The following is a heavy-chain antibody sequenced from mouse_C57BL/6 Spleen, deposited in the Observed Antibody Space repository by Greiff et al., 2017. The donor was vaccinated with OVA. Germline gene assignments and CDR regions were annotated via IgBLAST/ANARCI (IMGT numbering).Heavy chain of an antibody. CDR2: IDPEDGDT. CDR1: GFNIKDYY. V-gene: IGHV14-1*01. CDR3: TAGRGYYVHFDY. Sequence: VQLQQSGAELVRPGASVKLSCTASGFNIKDYYMHWVKQRPEQGLEWIGRIDPEDGDTEYAPKFQGKATMTADTSSNTAYLQLSSLTSEDTAVYYCTAGRGYYVHFDYWGQGTTLTVSS. D-gene: IGHD2-3*01. J-gene: IGHJ2*01.